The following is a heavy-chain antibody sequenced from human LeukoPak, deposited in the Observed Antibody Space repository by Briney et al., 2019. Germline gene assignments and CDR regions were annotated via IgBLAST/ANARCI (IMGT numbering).Heavy chain of an antibody. CDR1: GGSISSSSYY. CDR2: IYYSGST. V-gene: IGHV4-39*07. CDR3: ARGLRYSSSWYAG. D-gene: IGHD6-13*01. Sequence: SETLSLTCTVSGGSISSSSYYWGWIRQPPGKGLEWIGSIYYSGSTYYNPSLKSRVTISVDTSKNQFSLKLSSVTAADTAVYYCARGLRYSSSWYAGWGQGTLVTVSS. J-gene: IGHJ4*02.